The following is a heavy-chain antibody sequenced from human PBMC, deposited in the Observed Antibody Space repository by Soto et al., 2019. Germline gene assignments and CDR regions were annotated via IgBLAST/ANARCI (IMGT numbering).Heavy chain of an antibody. D-gene: IGHD3-10*01. J-gene: IGHJ4*02. Sequence: QVQLVQSGAEVRKPGSSVKVSCKASADTFTGYTVTWVRQAPGQGLEWVGRVIPILGAPNFAQNFQGRVTISADKSTDTAYMVLTALTSEDTAVYYCARSRGSYYSNFDSWGQGTLVTVSS. CDR3: ARSRGSYYSNFDS. CDR2: VIPILGAP. V-gene: IGHV1-69*08. CDR1: ADTFTGYT.